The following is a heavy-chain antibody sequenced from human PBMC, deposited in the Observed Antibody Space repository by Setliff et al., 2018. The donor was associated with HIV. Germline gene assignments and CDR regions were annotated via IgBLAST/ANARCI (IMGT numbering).Heavy chain of an antibody. CDR3: ARDFSWATDS. CDR1: GFTFSPYS. J-gene: IGHJ4*02. V-gene: IGHV3-48*01. Sequence: PGGSLRLSCAASGFTFSPYSMNWVRQTPGKGLEWVSYITGDSATIYYADSVKGRFTASRDNPKNTVSLQLNSLRIEDTAVYYCARDFSWATDSWGQGTLVTVSS. D-gene: IGHD2-15*01. CDR2: ITGDSATI.